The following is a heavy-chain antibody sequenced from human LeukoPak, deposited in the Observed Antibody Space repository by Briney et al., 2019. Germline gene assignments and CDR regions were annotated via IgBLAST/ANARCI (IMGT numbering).Heavy chain of an antibody. CDR2: TYTSGST. V-gene: IGHV4-4*07. D-gene: IGHD3-3*01. CDR1: GGSISSYY. Sequence: PSETLSLTCTVSGGSISSYYWSWIRQPAGKGLEWIGRTYTSGSTKYNPSLKSRVTMSMDTSKDQFSLKLSSVTAADTAVYYCARSPFWSGYYNDAFDIWGQGTMVTVSS. J-gene: IGHJ3*02. CDR3: ARSPFWSGYYNDAFDI.